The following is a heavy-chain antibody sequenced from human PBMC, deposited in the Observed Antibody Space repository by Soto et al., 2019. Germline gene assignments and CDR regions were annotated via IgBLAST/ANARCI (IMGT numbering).Heavy chain of an antibody. CDR3: ARDAGVSGELYY. V-gene: IGHV1-18*01. CDR1: GYTFSSYG. CDR2: ISTYNGNT. J-gene: IGHJ4*02. Sequence: QVQLVQSGGEVKKPGASVKVSCKDSGYTFSSYGISWVRQAPGQGLEWMGWISTYNGNTNYAQKLQDRVTMTTDTATSTAYMELRSLRSDDTAVYYCARDAGVSGELYYWGQGTLVTVSS. D-gene: IGHD3-16*01.